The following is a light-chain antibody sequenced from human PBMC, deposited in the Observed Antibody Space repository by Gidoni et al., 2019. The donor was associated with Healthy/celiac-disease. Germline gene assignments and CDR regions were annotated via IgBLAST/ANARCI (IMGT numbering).Light chain of an antibody. Sequence: EIVLTQSPATLSWSPGERATLSCRASQSVSSYLAWYQQKPGKAPRLLIYDASNRATGIPARFSGSGSGTDFTLTISSLEPEDFAVYYCQQRSNFGQGTRLEIK. J-gene: IGKJ5*01. V-gene: IGKV3-11*01. CDR1: QSVSSY. CDR2: DAS. CDR3: QQRSN.